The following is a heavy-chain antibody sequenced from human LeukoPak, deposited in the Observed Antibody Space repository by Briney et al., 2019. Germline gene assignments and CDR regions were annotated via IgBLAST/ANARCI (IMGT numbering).Heavy chain of an antibody. D-gene: IGHD5-12*01. V-gene: IGHV3-30*18. J-gene: IGHJ4*02. CDR2: ISYDGSNK. Sequence: GGSLRLSCAASGFTFSSYGMHWVRQAPGKGLEWVAVISYDGSNKYYADSMKGRFTISRDNSKNTLYLQMNSLRAEDTAVYYCAKIGGYDGGIDYWGQGTLVTVSS. CDR3: AKIGGYDGGIDY. CDR1: GFTFSSYG.